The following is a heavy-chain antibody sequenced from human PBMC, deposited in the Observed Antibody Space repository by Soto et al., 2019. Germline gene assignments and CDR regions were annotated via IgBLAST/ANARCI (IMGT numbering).Heavy chain of an antibody. V-gene: IGHV1-46*01. Sequence: VSCTTSDYSITSDYLHWVRQAPVQVLEWMGRINPYSGTTNYAQKFQGRVTMTRDTSTSTVYMELSSLRSEDTAVYYCARDPDSGSYGYYYGMDVWGQGNTVTAS. CDR2: INPYSGTT. CDR1: DYSITSDY. D-gene: IGHD1-26*01. CDR3: ARDPDSGSYGYYYGMDV. J-gene: IGHJ6*02.